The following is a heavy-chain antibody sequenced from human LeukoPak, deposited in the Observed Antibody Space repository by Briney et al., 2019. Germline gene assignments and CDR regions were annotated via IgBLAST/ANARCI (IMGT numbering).Heavy chain of an antibody. V-gene: IGHV3-20*04. CDR1: GFTFSSYE. J-gene: IGHJ4*02. CDR2: INWNGGST. D-gene: IGHD3-22*01. Sequence: RPGGSLRLSCAASGFTFSSYEMNWVRQAPGKGLEWVPGINWNGGSTGYADSVKGRFTISRDNAKNSLYLQMNSLRAEDTALYYCARVRDSSGYLNAIDYWGQGTLVTVSS. CDR3: ARVRDSSGYLNAIDY.